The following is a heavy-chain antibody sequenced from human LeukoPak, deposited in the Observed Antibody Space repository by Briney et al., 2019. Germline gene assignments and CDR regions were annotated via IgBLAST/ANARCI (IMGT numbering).Heavy chain of an antibody. D-gene: IGHD4-17*01. V-gene: IGHV3-74*01. CDR2: VDHDGSGT. CDR3: ATDLG. J-gene: IGHJ4*02. Sequence: GGSLRLSCAASGVSFTSYWMHWVRQPPGKGLVWVARVDHDGSGTAYADSVTGRFTITRDNVKNTVYLQMNGLRAEDTAVYYCATDLGWGQGTLVTVSS. CDR1: GVSFTSYW.